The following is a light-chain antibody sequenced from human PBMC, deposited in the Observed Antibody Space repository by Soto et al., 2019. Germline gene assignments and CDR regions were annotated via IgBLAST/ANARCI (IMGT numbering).Light chain of an antibody. CDR3: QQYINYVT. J-gene: IGKJ5*01. Sequence: EIVMTQSPATLSVSPGERATLSCRASQSVSSNLAWYQHKPGQAPRLIIFGASTRATGIPARFSGSGSGTEFILTINSLQSEDFAVYYCQQYINYVTFGQGTRLEIK. CDR1: QSVSSN. CDR2: GAS. V-gene: IGKV3-15*01.